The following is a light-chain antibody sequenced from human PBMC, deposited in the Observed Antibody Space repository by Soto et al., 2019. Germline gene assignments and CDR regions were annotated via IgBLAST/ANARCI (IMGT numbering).Light chain of an antibody. V-gene: IGLV2-14*03. Sequence: SVLTQPAPLSGAPWQSITLSLPGNNNDVGPYNYVSWSQKHHPGEAPKLIIYDVSHRPSGVSNRFSGSKSGNTASLTISGLQTEDEADYYCSSYTSATTYVFGTGTKVTVL. J-gene: IGLJ1*01. CDR1: NNDVGPYNY. CDR3: SSYTSATTYV. CDR2: DVS.